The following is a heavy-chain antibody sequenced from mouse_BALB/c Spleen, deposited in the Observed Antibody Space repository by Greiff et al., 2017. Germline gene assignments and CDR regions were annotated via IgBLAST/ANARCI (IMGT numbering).Heavy chain of an antibody. D-gene: IGHD2-2*01. CDR2: INPDSSTI. V-gene: IGHV4-1*02. J-gene: IGHJ3*01. CDR1: GFDFSRYW. Sequence: EVKLVESGGGLVQPGGSLKLSCAASGFDFSRYWMSWVRQAPGKGLEWIGEINPDSSTINYTPSLKDKSIISRDNTKNTLYLQMSKVRSEDTALYYCARPGYGYDTWFAYWGQGTLVTVSA. CDR3: ARPGYGYDTWFAY.